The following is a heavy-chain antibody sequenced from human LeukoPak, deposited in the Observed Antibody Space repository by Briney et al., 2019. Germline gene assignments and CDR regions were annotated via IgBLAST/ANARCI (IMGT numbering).Heavy chain of an antibody. CDR1: GYTFTSYG. CDR3: ARDRAEYYEFDP. Sequence: ASVKVSCKASGYTFTSYGISWVRQAPGQGLEWMGWISAYNGNTNYAQKLQGRVTMTRDTSTSTVYMELSSLRSEDTAVYYCARDRAEYYEFDPWGQGTLVAVSS. V-gene: IGHV1-18*04. D-gene: IGHD3-22*01. J-gene: IGHJ5*02. CDR2: ISAYNGNT.